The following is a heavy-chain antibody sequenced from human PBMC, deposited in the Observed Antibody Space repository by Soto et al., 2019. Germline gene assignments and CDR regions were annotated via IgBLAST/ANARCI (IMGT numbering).Heavy chain of an antibody. J-gene: IGHJ4*02. CDR2: IDLSGTTT. D-gene: IGHD1-20*01. Sequence: GGSLRLSCAASGFSFSDYSMNWVRQAPGKGLEWVSFIDLSGTTTYYRDSVKGRFTIFKDKSMNTVYLQMNSLTVEDAAVYYCTKDRVPDGIYFLDYSAQGSLVIGSS. CDR1: GFSFSDYS. V-gene: IGHV3-23*03. CDR3: TKDRVPDGIYFLDY.